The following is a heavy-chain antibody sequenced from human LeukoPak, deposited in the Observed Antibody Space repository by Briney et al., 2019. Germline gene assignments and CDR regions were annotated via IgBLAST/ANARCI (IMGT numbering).Heavy chain of an antibody. J-gene: IGHJ3*02. CDR1: GYTFAKYA. V-gene: IGHV1-3*01. D-gene: IGHD4-17*01. CDR3: ASRTTVTTRDAFDI. CDR2: INAGNGNT. Sequence: ASVKVSCKASGYTFAKYAIHWVRQAPGQRLEWMGWINAGNGNTRYSQKFRGRVTMTRDTSTSTVYMELSSLRSEDTAVYYCASRTTVTTRDAFDIWGQGTMVTVPS.